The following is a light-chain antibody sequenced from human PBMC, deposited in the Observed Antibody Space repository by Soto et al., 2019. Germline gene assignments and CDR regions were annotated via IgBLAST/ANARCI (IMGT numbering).Light chain of an antibody. Sequence: DIQMTQSPASLSASVGDRVTITCRASQDIRNYLAWYQQKPGKVPKLLIYAASTLQSGVPSRFSGSASGTDFTLTINSLQPEDIATYYCQKYDRAPFTFGPGTKVDIK. V-gene: IGKV1-27*01. CDR3: QKYDRAPFT. CDR1: QDIRNY. CDR2: AAS. J-gene: IGKJ3*01.